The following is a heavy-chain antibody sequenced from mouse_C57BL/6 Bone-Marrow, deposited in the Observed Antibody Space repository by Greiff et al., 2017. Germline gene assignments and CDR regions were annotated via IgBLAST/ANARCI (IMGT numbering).Heavy chain of an antibody. CDR3: ARHASGTKGVWDY. Sequence: VQLQQSGAELVKPGASVKLSCKSSGYTFTEYTIHWVKQRSGPGLAWIWWFYPGSGSIKYNEKFKDKATLNAEKSSSTVYMELSRLTSEDSAVYFCARHASGTKGVWDYWGQGTTLTGSA. CDR2: FYPGSGSI. J-gene: IGHJ2*01. D-gene: IGHD4-1*01. V-gene: IGHV1-62-2*01. CDR1: GYTFTEYT.